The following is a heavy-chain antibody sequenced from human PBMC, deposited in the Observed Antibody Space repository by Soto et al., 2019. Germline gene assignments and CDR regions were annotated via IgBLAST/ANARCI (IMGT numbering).Heavy chain of an antibody. D-gene: IGHD5-18*01. CDR1: GFTFSSYA. CDR3: AKTPPTAMVDYYYYYYGMDV. Sequence: PGGSLRLSCAASGFTFSSYAMSWVRQAPGKGLEWVSAISGSGGSTYYADSVKGWFTISRDNSKNTLYLQMNSLRAEDTAVYYCAKTPPTAMVDYYYYYYGMDVWGQGTTVTVSS. V-gene: IGHV3-23*01. J-gene: IGHJ6*02. CDR2: ISGSGGST.